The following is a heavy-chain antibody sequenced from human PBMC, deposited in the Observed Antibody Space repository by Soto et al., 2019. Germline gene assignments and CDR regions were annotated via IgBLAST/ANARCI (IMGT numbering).Heavy chain of an antibody. CDR3: ASNSYGYTFYAY. V-gene: IGHV4-30-4*01. CDR1: GGAISSGDYY. CDR2: IYYSGST. D-gene: IGHD5-18*01. Sequence: QVQLQESGPGLVKPSQTLSLTCTVSGGAISSGDYYLSWIRQPPGKGLEWIGYIYYSGSTYYNPSLKSRVTISVDKSKNQFSLKLSPVTAADTDVYYCASNSYGYTFYAYWGQGTLFTVSS. J-gene: IGHJ4*02.